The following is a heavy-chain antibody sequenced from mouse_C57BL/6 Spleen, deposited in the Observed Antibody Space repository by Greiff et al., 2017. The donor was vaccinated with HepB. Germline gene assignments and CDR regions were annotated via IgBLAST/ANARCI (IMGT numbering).Heavy chain of an antibody. J-gene: IGHJ3*01. V-gene: IGHV1-26*01. CDR2: INTNNGGT. CDR3: ARERNYDGYYSWFAY. Sequence: EVQLQQSGPELVQPGASVKISCKASGYTFTDYYMNWVKQSHGKSLEWIGDINTNNGGTSYNQKFKGKATLTVDKSSSTAYMELRSLTSEDSAVYYCARERNYDGYYSWFAYWGQGTLVTVSA. D-gene: IGHD2-3*01. CDR1: GYTFTDYY.